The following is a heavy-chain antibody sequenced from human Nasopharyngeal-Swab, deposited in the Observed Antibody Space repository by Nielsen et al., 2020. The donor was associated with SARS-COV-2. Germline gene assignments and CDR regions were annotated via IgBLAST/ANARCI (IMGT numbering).Heavy chain of an antibody. J-gene: IGHJ6*02. CDR2: INTANGNT. V-gene: IGHV1-3*04. Sequence: ASVKVSCKASGYSFTFFAMHWVRQAPGQRLEWMGRINTANGNTKYSQKFQGRVTIARDTLASTAYMELSSLRSEDTAVYYCARDRRDYDIYYGMDIWGQGTTVTVSS. CDR3: ARDRRDYDIYYGMDI. CDR1: GYSFTFFA. D-gene: IGHD3-9*01.